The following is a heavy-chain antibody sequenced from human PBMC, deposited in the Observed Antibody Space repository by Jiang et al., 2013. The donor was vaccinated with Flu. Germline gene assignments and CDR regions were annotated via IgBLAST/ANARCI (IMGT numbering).Heavy chain of an antibody. Sequence: RLSCAASGFTFSSYSMNWVRQAPGKGLEWVSSISSSSSYIYYADSVKGRFTISRDNAKNSLYLQMNSLRAEDTAVYYCARDHDFWSGYSDFDYWGQGTLVTVSS. CDR1: GFTFSSYS. V-gene: IGHV3-21*01. J-gene: IGHJ4*02. CDR3: ARDHDFWSGYSDFDY. D-gene: IGHD3-3*01. CDR2: ISSSSSYI.